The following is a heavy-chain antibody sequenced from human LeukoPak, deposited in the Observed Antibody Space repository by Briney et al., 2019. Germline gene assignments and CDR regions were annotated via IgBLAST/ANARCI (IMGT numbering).Heavy chain of an antibody. D-gene: IGHD1-7*01. CDR3: ARVFYASITGTTSHFDY. J-gene: IGHJ4*02. CDR1: GFTFSDYY. CDR2: ISSSGSTI. Sequence: GGSLRLSFAASGFTFSDYYMSWIRQAPGKGLEWVSYISSSGSTIYYADSVKGRFTISRDNAKNSLYLQMNSLRAEDTAVYYCARVFYASITGTTSHFDYWGQGTLVTVSS. V-gene: IGHV3-11*01.